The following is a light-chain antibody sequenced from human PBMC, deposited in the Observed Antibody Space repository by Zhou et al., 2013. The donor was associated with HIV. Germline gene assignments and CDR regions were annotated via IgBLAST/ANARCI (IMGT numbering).Light chain of an antibody. J-gene: IGKJ1*01. CDR2: AAS. CDR1: QSISSY. V-gene: IGKV1-39*01. CDR3: QQSYSSPRT. Sequence: DIQVTQSPSSLSASVGDRVTLTCRASQSISSYLNWYQQKPGKAPKLLIYAASSLQSGVPSRFSGSGSGTDFTLTISSLQPEDFATYYCQQSYSSPRTFGQGTQVEIK.